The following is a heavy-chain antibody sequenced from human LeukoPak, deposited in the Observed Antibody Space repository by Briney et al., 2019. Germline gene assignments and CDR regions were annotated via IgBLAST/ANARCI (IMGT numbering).Heavy chain of an antibody. V-gene: IGHV3-21*01. CDR3: GVVAGTPFDY. CDR2: ISSGSSYI. Sequence: GGSLRLSCAASGFTFSSYSMNWVRQAPGKGLEWVSYISSGSSYIYYADSVKGRFTISRDNAKNSLYLQMNSLRAEDMAVYYCGVVAGTPFDYWGQGTLVTVSS. CDR1: GFTFSSYS. D-gene: IGHD6-19*01. J-gene: IGHJ4*02.